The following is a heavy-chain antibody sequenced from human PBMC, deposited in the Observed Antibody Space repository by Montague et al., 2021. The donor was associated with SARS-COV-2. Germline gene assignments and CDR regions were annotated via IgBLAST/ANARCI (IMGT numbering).Heavy chain of an antibody. D-gene: IGHD3-22*01. CDR3: ARGRQHFNMIVVVMTGGEYYFDY. CDR2: INHRGTS. V-gene: IGHV4-34*01. CDR1: SGSFSDYF. J-gene: IGHJ4*02. Sequence: SETLSLTSAVYSGSFSDYFWTWIRQPPGKGLEWIGEINHRGTSNYNPSLKSRVSISVDTSKNQFSLYLGSVTAADTAVYYCARGRQHFNMIVVVMTGGEYYFDYWGQGTLVTVSS.